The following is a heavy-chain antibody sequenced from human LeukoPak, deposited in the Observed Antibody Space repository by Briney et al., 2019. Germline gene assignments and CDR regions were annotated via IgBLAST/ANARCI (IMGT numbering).Heavy chain of an antibody. CDR3: ARYHTGGF. D-gene: IGHD1-14*01. V-gene: IGHV3-74*01. CDR1: GFTFSNYW. CDR2: ISQDGSDT. Sequence: GGSLRLPCEASGFTFSNYWIHWVRQAPGKVLEWVSRISQDGSDTIYADSVKGRLTVSRDNAKNTVFLQLSSLKAEDTAVYYCARYHTGGFWGQGRLVTVSS. J-gene: IGHJ4*02.